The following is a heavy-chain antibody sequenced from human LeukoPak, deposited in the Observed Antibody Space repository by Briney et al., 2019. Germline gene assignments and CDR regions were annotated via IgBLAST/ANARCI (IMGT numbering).Heavy chain of an antibody. CDR1: GYSFTIYY. CDR2: INPSGGST. CDR3: ASNVGGGSARDV. J-gene: IGHJ6*04. D-gene: IGHD3-16*01. V-gene: IGHV1-46*01. Sequence: GASVKVSCKASGYSFTIYYMHWVRQPPGQGLEWMGIINPSGGSTSYAQKFQGRVTMTRDMSTRTVYMELSSLRSEDTAVYYCASNVGGGSARDVCGKGTTITVSS.